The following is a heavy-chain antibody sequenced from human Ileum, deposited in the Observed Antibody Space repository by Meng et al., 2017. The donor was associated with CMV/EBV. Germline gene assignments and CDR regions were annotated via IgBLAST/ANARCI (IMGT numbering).Heavy chain of an antibody. D-gene: IGHD6-13*01. CDR3: ARDPGIAAAHWYFDL. CDR2: IYYSGRT. CDR1: GGTIGSYY. Sequence: CTAPGGTIGSYYWSWTRQPPGKGLEWIGSIYYSGRTDYNPSLKSRVTISVNTSKNQFSLKLSSVTAADTAVYYCARDPGIAAAHWYFDLWGRGTLVTVSS. V-gene: IGHV4-59*01. J-gene: IGHJ2*01.